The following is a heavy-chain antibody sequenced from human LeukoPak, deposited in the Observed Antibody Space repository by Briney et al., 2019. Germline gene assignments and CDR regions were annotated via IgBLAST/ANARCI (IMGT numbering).Heavy chain of an antibody. CDR1: GYTFTIYG. V-gene: IGHV1-18*01. D-gene: IGHD1-7*01. CDR3: ARAITGTTRYDWYFDL. Sequence: VASVKVSCKASGYTFTIYGISWVRQAPGQGLEWMGWISAYNGNTNYAQKLQGRVTMTTDTSTSTAYMELRSLRSDDTAVYYCARAITGTTRYDWYFDLWGRGTLVTVSS. J-gene: IGHJ2*01. CDR2: ISAYNGNT.